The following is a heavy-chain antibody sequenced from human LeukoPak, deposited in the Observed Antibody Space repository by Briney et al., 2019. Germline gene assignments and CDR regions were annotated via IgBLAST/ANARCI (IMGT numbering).Heavy chain of an antibody. CDR2: INPNSGGT. V-gene: IGHV1-2*02. D-gene: IGHD1-26*01. CDR1: GYTFTGYY. J-gene: IGHJ3*02. CDR3: ARVVLVGANTHRDDAFDI. Sequence: GASVKLSCKASGYTFTGYYMHWVRQATGQGLEWMGWINPNSGGTNYAQKFQGRVTMTRDMSTSTVYMELSSLRSEDTAVYYCARVVLVGANTHRDDAFDIWGQGTMVTVSS.